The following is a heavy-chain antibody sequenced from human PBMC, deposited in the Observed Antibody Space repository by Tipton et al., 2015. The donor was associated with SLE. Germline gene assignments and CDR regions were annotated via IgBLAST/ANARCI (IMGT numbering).Heavy chain of an antibody. D-gene: IGHD1-14*01. V-gene: IGHV3-11*01. Sequence: SLRLSCTASGFNFRDYYMTWIRQAPGKGLEWIAYISRGGNTIYYADSVKGRFTISRDNTKNSLSLQMSSLRDEDTAVYYCARTTLSLHFDSWGQGTLLIVSS. J-gene: IGHJ4*02. CDR2: ISRGGNTI. CDR3: ARTTLSLHFDS. CDR1: GFNFRDYY.